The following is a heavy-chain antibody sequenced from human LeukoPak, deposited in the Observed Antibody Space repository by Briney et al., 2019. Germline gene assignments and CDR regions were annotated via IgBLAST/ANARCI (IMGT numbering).Heavy chain of an antibody. CDR1: GDSVSSNSAV. D-gene: IGHD2-21*02. J-gene: IGHJ5*01. CDR2: TYYRSKWYN. CDR3: ARGVTAWFDS. V-gene: IGHV6-1*01. Sequence: SQTLSLTCAISGDSVSSNSAVWDWIGQSPSRGLEWLGRTYYRSKWYNDYAVSVKSRITISPDTSKNQFSLQLKSVTPDDTAVYYCARGVTAWFDSWGQGTLVTVSS.